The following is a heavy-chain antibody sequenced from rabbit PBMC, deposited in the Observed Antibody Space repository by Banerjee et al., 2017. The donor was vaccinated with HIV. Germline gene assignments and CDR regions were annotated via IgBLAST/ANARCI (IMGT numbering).Heavy chain of an antibody. J-gene: IGHJ4*01. CDR1: AFSFSNKYV. D-gene: IGHD4-1*01. CDR3: ARDLAGVIGWNFNL. Sequence: QQQLEESGGGLVQPEGSLALTCTASAFSFSNKYVMCWVRQAPGKGLEWIGCIDGGSTYYASWAKGRFTISKASWTTVTLQMTSLTAADTASYFCARDLAGVIGWNFNLWGPGSLVTVS. V-gene: IGHV1S45*01. CDR2: IDGGST.